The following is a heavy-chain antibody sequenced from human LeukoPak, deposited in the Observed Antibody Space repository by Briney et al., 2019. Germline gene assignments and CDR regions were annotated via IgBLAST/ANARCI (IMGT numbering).Heavy chain of an antibody. V-gene: IGHV3-30-3*01. J-gene: IGHJ4*02. CDR2: ISYDGSNK. CDR3: ARGTTGTTKFDY. Sequence: PGRSLRLSCAASGFTFSSYAMHWVRQAPGKGLEWVAVISYDGSNKYYADSVKGRLPISRDNSKNTLYLQMNSLRAEDTAVYYCARGTTGTTKFDYWGQGTLVTVSS. D-gene: IGHD1-1*01. CDR1: GFTFSSYA.